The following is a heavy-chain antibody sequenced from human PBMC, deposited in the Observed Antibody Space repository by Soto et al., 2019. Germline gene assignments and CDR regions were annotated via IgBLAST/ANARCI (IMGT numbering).Heavy chain of an antibody. CDR3: ARARRYCTNGVCFGFSAGYYYMDV. V-gene: IGHV1-18*01. D-gene: IGHD2-8*01. J-gene: IGHJ6*03. CDR1: GYTFTSYG. Sequence: ASVKVSCKASGYTFTSYGISWVRQAPGQGLEWMGWISAYNGNTNYAQKLQGRVTMTTDTSTSTAYMELRSLRSDDTAVYYCARARRYCTNGVCFGFSAGYYYMDVWGKGTTVTVSS. CDR2: ISAYNGNT.